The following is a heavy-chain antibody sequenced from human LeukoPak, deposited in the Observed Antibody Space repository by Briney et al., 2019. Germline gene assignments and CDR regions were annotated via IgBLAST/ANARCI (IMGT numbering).Heavy chain of an antibody. CDR2: INYRGTT. Sequence: PSETLSLTCSVSGVSIGTYYWSWVRQPPGKGLEWIGYINYRGTTSYNPSLKSRVTISVDTSKNQFFLNLRSATAADTAVDYCARLEDYVLEYWGLGTLVTVSS. CDR1: GVSIGTYY. V-gene: IGHV4-59*08. CDR3: ARLEDYVLEY. D-gene: IGHD4-17*01. J-gene: IGHJ4*02.